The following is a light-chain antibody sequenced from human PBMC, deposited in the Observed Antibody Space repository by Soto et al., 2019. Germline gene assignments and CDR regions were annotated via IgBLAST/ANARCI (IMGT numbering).Light chain of an antibody. J-gene: IGKJ1*01. CDR3: QQRSTWPQT. CDR1: QSVNSN. Sequence: ETVMTQSPATLSVSPGERATLSCRASQSVNSNLAWYQQESGQPPRLLVFGASTRATGVPARFSGSGSGTDFSLTISSLEPEDFAVYYCQQRSTWPQTFGQGTKVDIK. V-gene: IGKV3-15*01. CDR2: GAS.